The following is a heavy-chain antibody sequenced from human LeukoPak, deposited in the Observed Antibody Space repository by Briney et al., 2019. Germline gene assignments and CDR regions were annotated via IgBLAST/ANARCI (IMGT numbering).Heavy chain of an antibody. V-gene: IGHV4-59*01. J-gene: IGHJ4*02. CDR2: IYHRGTT. Sequence: SETLSLTCTVSGGSISNYFSTWIRQPPGKGLEWIGYIYHRGTTNYNPSLKSRVTISVDTSKNQFSLELMSVTTADTAVYYCARGRNDHGGMFFDYWGQGSLVTVSS. CDR3: ARGRNDHGGMFFDY. CDR1: GGSISNYF. D-gene: IGHD4-23*01.